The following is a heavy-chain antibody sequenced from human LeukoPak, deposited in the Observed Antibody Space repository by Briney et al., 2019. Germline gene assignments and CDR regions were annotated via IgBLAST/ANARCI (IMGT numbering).Heavy chain of an antibody. CDR3: ATVDCTNGVCYRIDAFDI. CDR1: GYTFTSYY. CDR2: INPSGGST. J-gene: IGHJ3*02. Sequence: ASVKVSCKASGYTFTSYYMHWVRQAPGQGLEWMGIINPSGGSTSYAQKFQGRVTMTEDTSTDTAYMELSSLRSEDTAVYYCATVDCTNGVCYRIDAFDIWGQGTMVTVSS. D-gene: IGHD2-8*01. V-gene: IGHV1-46*01.